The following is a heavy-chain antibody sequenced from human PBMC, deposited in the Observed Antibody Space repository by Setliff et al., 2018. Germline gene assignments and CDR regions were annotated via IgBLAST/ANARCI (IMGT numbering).Heavy chain of an antibody. CDR2: IFGSGST. CDR1: RGSINSHY. Sequence: SETLSLTCTVSRGSINSHYWSWIRQPAGKGLEWIERIFGSGSTNYNHSLKSRVTMSIDTSKNQFFLKVRSVTAADTAVYYCARDRGSNNSPEDFDYWGLGTLVTSPQ. J-gene: IGHJ4*02. V-gene: IGHV4-4*07. D-gene: IGHD1-1*01. CDR3: ARDRGSNNSPEDFDY.